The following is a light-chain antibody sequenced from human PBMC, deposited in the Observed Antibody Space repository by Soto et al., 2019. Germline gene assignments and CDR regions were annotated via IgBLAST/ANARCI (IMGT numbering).Light chain of an antibody. Sequence: QAVVTQEPSLTVSPGGTVTLTCGSSTGAVTNRHYPYWFQQKPGQAPRTLIYDTTNRHSWTPARFSGSLLGGKAALPLSGAQPEDEAEYYCLLSYNGPYVFGTGTKVTVL. CDR2: DTT. J-gene: IGLJ1*01. V-gene: IGLV7-46*01. CDR1: TGAVTNRHY. CDR3: LLSYNGPYV.